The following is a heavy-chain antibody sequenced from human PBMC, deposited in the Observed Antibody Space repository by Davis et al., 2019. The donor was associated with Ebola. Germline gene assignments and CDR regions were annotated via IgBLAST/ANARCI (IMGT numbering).Heavy chain of an antibody. CDR2: IGTAGDT. J-gene: IGHJ4*02. CDR1: GFTFSSYD. Sequence: PGGSLRLSCAASGFTFSSYDMHWVRQATGKGLEWVSAIGTAGDTYYPGSVKGRFTISREKAKNHLYLQMNSLRGEDTAVYYCARAGFGEIYFDYWGQGTLVTVSS. CDR3: ARAGFGEIYFDY. D-gene: IGHD3-10*01. V-gene: IGHV3-13*01.